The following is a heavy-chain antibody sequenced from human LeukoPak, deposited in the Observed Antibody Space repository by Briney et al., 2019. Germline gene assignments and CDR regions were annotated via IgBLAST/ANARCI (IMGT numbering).Heavy chain of an antibody. D-gene: IGHD3-22*01. CDR1: GFTFSSYG. CDR2: ISYDGSNK. Sequence: GGSLRLSCAASGFTFSSYGMHWVRQAPGKGLEWVAVISYDGSNKYYADSVKGRFTTSRDNSKNTLYLQMNSLRAEDTAVYYCAKDIGTGGTYYYDSSGYYDYWGQGTLVTVSS. CDR3: AKDIGTGGTYYYDSSGYYDY. V-gene: IGHV3-30*18. J-gene: IGHJ4*02.